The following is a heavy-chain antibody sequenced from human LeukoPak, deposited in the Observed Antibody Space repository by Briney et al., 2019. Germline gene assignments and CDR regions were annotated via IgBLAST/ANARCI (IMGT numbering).Heavy chain of an antibody. CDR1: GFTFSSYE. J-gene: IGHJ4*02. Sequence: PGGSLTLSCAASGFTFSSYEMNWVRQAPGKGLEWVSYISSSGSTIYYADSVKGRFTISRDNAKNSLYLQMNSLRAEDTAVYYCASDTLAAAGTGVVYWGQGTLVTVSS. CDR3: ASDTLAAAGTGVVY. CDR2: ISSSGSTI. V-gene: IGHV3-48*03. D-gene: IGHD6-13*01.